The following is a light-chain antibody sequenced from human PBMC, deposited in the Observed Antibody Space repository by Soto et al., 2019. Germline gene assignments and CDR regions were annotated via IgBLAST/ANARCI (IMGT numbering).Light chain of an antibody. CDR2: VAS. Sequence: DIQMTQSPSSLSASVGDRVTISCRASQTISRDLTWYQQKPGKAPNLLIFVASTLQPGVPPRFSGSGSGTDFTLIISNLQPEDFATYFCQQSYSTPWTFGQGTKVEIK. J-gene: IGKJ1*01. CDR1: QTISRD. V-gene: IGKV1-39*01. CDR3: QQSYSTPWT.